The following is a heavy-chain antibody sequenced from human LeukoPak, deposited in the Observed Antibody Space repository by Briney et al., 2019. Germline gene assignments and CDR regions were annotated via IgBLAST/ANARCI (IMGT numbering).Heavy chain of an antibody. Sequence: GGSLRLSCAASGFTFSTSWMTWVRQAPGKGLEWVANIKQDGSETYYVDSVKGRFTVSRDNAKNSLYLQMNSLRAEDTAVYHCARKLYYYDSSAAGWFDPWGQGTLVTVSS. CDR1: GFTFSTSW. CDR2: IKQDGSET. V-gene: IGHV3-7*01. CDR3: ARKLYYYDSSAAGWFDP. D-gene: IGHD3-22*01. J-gene: IGHJ5*02.